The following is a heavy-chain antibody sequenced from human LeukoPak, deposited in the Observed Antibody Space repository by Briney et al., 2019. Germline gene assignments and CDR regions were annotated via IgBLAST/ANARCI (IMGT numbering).Heavy chain of an antibody. CDR3: ATGGGTFDI. D-gene: IGHD3-16*01. V-gene: IGHV3-48*03. J-gene: IGHJ3*02. Sequence: PGGSLRLSCAASGFTFSNYEMNWVRQAPGKGLEWVSYISSSGSIIYYADSVRGRFTISRDNAKNSLYLQMNSLRAEDTAVYYCATGGGTFDIWGQGTMVTVSS. CDR2: ISSSGSII. CDR1: GFTFSNYE.